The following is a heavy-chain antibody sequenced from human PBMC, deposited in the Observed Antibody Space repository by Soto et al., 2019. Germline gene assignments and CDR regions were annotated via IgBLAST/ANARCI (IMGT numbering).Heavy chain of an antibody. CDR3: ARAVFRGYSSSWYLDY. CDR2: INHSGST. J-gene: IGHJ4*02. V-gene: IGHV4-34*01. D-gene: IGHD6-13*01. Sequence: PSETLSLTCAVCGGSFSGYYWSWIRQPPGKGLEWIGEINHSGSTNYNPSLKSRVTISVDTSKNQFSLKLSSVTPEDTAVYYCARAVFRGYSSSWYLDYWGQGTLVTVSS. CDR1: GGSFSGYY.